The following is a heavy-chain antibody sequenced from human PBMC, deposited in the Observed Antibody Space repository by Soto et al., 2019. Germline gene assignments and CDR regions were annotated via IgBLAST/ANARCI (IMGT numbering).Heavy chain of an antibody. CDR2: INHSGST. CDR1: GGSISNNHYY. D-gene: IGHD3-22*01. CDR3: ARGRQVVVPRAFDI. J-gene: IGHJ3*02. Sequence: SETLSLTCTVSGGSISNNHYYWSWIRQPPGKGLEWIGEINHSGSTNYNPSLKSRVTISVDTSKNQFSLKLSSVTAADTAVYYCARGRQVVVPRAFDIWGQGTMVTVSS. V-gene: IGHV4-39*07.